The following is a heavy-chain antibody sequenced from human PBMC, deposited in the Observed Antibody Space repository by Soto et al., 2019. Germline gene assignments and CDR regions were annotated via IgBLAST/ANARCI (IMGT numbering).Heavy chain of an antibody. J-gene: IGHJ4*02. CDR2: ISYDGSNE. D-gene: IGHD2-15*01. V-gene: IGHV3-30*18. Sequence: GGSLRLSCAASGFTFSSYGMSWVRQPPGKGLEWVAVISYDGSNEYYVDSVKGRFTISRDNSKSTLFLQMNSLRAEDTGVYYCAKGYCSAGCFSDSWGLGTRVTVSS. CDR1: GFTFSSYG. CDR3: AKGYCSAGCFSDS.